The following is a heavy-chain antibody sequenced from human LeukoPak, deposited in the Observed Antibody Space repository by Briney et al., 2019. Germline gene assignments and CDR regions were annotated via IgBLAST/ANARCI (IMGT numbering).Heavy chain of an antibody. V-gene: IGHV3-48*03. Sequence: PGGSLRLSCAASGFTFSSYKMNWVRQAPGKGLEWVSYISTSDTTIYYADSVKSRFTISRDNAKNSLYLQMNSLRVEDTAVYYCARGGGSSWCLDCWGQGTLVTVSS. CDR3: ARGGGSSWCLDC. CDR2: ISTSDTTI. D-gene: IGHD6-13*01. J-gene: IGHJ4*02. CDR1: GFTFSSYK.